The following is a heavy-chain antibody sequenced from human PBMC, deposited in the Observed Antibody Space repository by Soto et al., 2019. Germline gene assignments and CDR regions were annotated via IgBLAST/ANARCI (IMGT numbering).Heavy chain of an antibody. CDR2: ISSSGDST. D-gene: IGHD4-17*01. Sequence: VGSLRLSCAASGFIFSTYAMNWVRQAPGKGLEWVSAISSSGDSTYYAESVRGRFTISRDNSINTLYLQMRSLRTEDTAVYYCAHPRGYGVFDAVDIWGQGTMVTVSS. CDR3: AHPRGYGVFDAVDI. CDR1: GFIFSTYA. V-gene: IGHV3-23*01. J-gene: IGHJ3*02.